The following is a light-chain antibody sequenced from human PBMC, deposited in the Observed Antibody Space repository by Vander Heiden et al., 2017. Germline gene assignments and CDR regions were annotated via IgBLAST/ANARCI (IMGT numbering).Light chain of an antibody. CDR1: QSGTTN. V-gene: IGKV3D-15*01. CDR2: AAS. J-gene: IGKJ1*01. CDR3: RQYDAWPPWT. Sequence: DIVITQSPATLSVSPGERATLSCRASQSGTTNLAWYQQKPGQAPRLLIYAASIRATGIPARFSGSGSGTEFSLTITSLQSAEFGVYYCRQYDAWPPWTFGQGTKVEIK.